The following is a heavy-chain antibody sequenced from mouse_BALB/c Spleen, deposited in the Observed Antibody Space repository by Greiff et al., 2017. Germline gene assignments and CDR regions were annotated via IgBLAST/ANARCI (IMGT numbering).Heavy chain of an antibody. Sequence: EVKLMESGGGLVQPGGSRKLSCAASGFTFSSFGMHWVRQAPEKGLEWVAYISSGSSTIYYADTVKGRFTISRDNPKNTLFLQMTSLRSEDTAMYYCARGTGTYFDYWGQGTTLTVSS. V-gene: IGHV5-17*02. CDR2: ISSGSSTI. D-gene: IGHD4-1*01. CDR1: GFTFSSFG. J-gene: IGHJ2*01. CDR3: ARGTGTYFDY.